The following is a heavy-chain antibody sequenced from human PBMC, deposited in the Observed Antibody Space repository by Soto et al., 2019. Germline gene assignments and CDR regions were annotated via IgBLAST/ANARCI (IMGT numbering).Heavy chain of an antibody. D-gene: IGHD1-26*01. CDR1: GGTFSSYA. CDR2: IIPIFGTA. Sequence: SVKVSCKASGGTFSSYAISWVRQAPGQGLEWMGGIIPIFGTANYAQKFQGRVTITADKSTSTAYMELSSLRSEDTAVYYCAREEVGIVGAHDAFDIWGQGIMVTVSS. J-gene: IGHJ3*02. CDR3: AREEVGIVGAHDAFDI. V-gene: IGHV1-69*06.